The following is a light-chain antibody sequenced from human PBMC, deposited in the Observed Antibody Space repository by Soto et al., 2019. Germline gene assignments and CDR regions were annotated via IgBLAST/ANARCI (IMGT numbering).Light chain of an antibody. V-gene: IGKV3-20*01. CDR3: KQYGSSPRT. Sequence: EIVLTQSPGTLSLSPGERATLSCGANQSVTSNYLAWYQQKPGQAPRLLIYGASRRATGIQDRFIGSGSGTDFTLTIRRLEPEDFAVYYCKQYGSSPRTVGQGTKVDIK. J-gene: IGKJ1*01. CDR1: QSVTSNY. CDR2: GAS.